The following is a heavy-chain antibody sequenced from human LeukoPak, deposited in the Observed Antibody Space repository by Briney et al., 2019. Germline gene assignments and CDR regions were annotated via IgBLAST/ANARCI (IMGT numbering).Heavy chain of an antibody. D-gene: IGHD6-19*01. CDR3: ARAAAETGAFRDNWFDP. Sequence: PGGSLRLSCAASGFTFSSHGMSWVRQAPGKGLEWVSTISGSGDNTYYADSVKGRFTISRDNSKNTLYLQMNSLREEDTAVYYCARAAAETGAFRDNWFDPWGQGTLVTVSS. CDR2: ISGSGDNT. V-gene: IGHV3-23*01. CDR1: GFTFSSHG. J-gene: IGHJ5*02.